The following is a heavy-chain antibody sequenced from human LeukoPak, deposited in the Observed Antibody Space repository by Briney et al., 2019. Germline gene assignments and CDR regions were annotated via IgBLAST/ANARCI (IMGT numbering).Heavy chain of an antibody. J-gene: IGHJ4*02. V-gene: IGHV3-74*01. CDR2: INSDGGST. D-gene: IGHD5-24*01. CDR1: GFTFSSYW. Sequence: GGSLRLSCTASGFTFSSYWMHWVRQAPGKGLVWVSRINSDGGSTSYADSVKGRFTISRDNAKNTLYLQINSLRAEHTAVYYCARRIQGMAPYYFDYWGQGTLVTVSS. CDR3: ARRIQGMAPYYFDY.